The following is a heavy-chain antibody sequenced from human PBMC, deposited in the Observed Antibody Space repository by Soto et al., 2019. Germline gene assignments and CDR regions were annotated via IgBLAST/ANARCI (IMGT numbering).Heavy chain of an antibody. Sequence: QVQLVQSGAEVKKPGASVKVSCKASGYTFTSYYMHWVRQAPGQGLEWMGIINPSGGSTSYAQKFQGRVTMTRDTATSTVYMELSSLRSEDTAVYYCARDLPPEGGGYSGVDYWGQGTLVTVSS. D-gene: IGHD5-12*01. V-gene: IGHV1-46*01. CDR1: GYTFTSYY. CDR3: ARDLPPEGGGYSGVDY. CDR2: INPSGGST. J-gene: IGHJ4*02.